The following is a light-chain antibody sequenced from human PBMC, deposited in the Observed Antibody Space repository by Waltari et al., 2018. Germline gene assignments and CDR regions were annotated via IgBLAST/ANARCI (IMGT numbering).Light chain of an antibody. J-gene: IGLJ2*01. CDR3: AAWDDSLNAVV. CDR2: SND. Sequence: QSVLTQPPSASETSGQRVPISCSGSSSNIGSKTVNWYQQLPGTAPKLLIYSNDKRPSGVPERFSGSKSGTSASLAISGLQSEDEAEYYCAAWDDSLNAVVFGGGTKVTVL. V-gene: IGLV1-44*01. CDR1: SSNIGSKT.